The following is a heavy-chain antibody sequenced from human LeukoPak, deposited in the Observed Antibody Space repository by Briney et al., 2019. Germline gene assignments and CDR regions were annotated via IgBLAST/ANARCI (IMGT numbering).Heavy chain of an antibody. CDR2: ISSSSSYI. V-gene: IGHV3-21*04. CDR1: GFTFSSYS. CDR3: ARARWGDLYYFDY. J-gene: IGHJ4*02. Sequence: GGSLRLSCAASGFTFSSYSMNWVRQAPGKGLEWVSSISSSSSYIYYADSVKGRFTISRDNAKNTLYLQMNSLRAEDTAVYYCARARWGDLYYFDYWGQGTLVTVSS. D-gene: IGHD2-21*02.